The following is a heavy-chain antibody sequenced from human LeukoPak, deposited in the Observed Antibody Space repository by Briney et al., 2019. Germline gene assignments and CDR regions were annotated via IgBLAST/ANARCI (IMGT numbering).Heavy chain of an antibody. D-gene: IGHD1-26*01. Sequence: ASVKVSCNTFGYTFTGYYMHWVRQAPGQGLEWMGWISPNSGGTNYAQKFQGRVTMTRDTSISTAYMEVSRLRSNDTAVYYCARDPHAWELLYFDYWGQGTLVTVSS. J-gene: IGHJ4*02. CDR2: ISPNSGGT. CDR1: GYTFTGYY. V-gene: IGHV1-2*02. CDR3: ARDPHAWELLYFDY.